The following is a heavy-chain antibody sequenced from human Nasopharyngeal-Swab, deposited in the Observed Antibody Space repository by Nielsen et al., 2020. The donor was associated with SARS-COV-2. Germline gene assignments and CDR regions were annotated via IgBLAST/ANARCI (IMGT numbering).Heavy chain of an antibody. V-gene: IGHV3-23*01. CDR2: ISGSDGST. CDR3: AKDGKRRGIAAAGTLYYYYGMDV. D-gene: IGHD6-13*01. Sequence: WIRQPPGKGLEWVSAISGSDGSTYYADSVKGRFTISRDNSKNTLYLQMNSLRAEDTAVYYCAKDGKRRGIAAAGTLYYYYGMDVWGQGTTVTVSS. J-gene: IGHJ6*02.